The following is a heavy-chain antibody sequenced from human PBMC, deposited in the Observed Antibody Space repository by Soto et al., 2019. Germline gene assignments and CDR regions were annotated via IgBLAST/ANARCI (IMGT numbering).Heavy chain of an antibody. CDR3: VRDGTKTLRDWFDP. V-gene: IGHV4-4*07. D-gene: IGHD1-1*01. CDR1: GASISGFY. J-gene: IGHJ5*02. CDR2: IYATGTT. Sequence: SETLSLTCTVSGASISGFYWSWIRKSAWKGLEWIGRIYATGTTDYNPSLKSRVMMSVDTSKKQFSLKLRSVTAADTAVYYCVRDGTKTLRDWFDPWGQGISVTVSS.